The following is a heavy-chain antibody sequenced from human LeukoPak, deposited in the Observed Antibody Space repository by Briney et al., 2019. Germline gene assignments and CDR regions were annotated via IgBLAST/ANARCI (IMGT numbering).Heavy chain of an antibody. J-gene: IGHJ4*02. V-gene: IGHV4-59*12. D-gene: IGHD5-18*01. CDR2: IFYSGRT. CDR3: AREKSGYSYGYGFPDY. Sequence: SETLSLTCSVTDGTISGYYWSWIRQPPGKGLEWIGYIFYSGRTSYNPSLKSRVTLSVDTSKNQFSLKLSSVTAADTAVYYCAREKSGYSYGYGFPDYWGQGTLVTVSS. CDR1: DGTISGYY.